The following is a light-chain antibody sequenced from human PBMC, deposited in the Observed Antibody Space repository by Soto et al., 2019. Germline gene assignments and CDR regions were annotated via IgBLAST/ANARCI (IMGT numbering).Light chain of an antibody. CDR3: SSYAGSSNV. CDR2: GVN. J-gene: IGLJ1*01. Sequence: QSVLAQPPSASGSPGQSVAISCTGTSSDVGGYNYVSRYQQHPGKAPKLMIYGVNKRPSGVPDRFSGSKSGNTASLTVSGLQAEDEADYYCSSYAGSSNVFGTGTKVTVL. CDR1: SSDVGGYNY. V-gene: IGLV2-8*01.